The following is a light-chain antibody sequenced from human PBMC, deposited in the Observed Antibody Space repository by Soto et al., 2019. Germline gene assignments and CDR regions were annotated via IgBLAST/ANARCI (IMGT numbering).Light chain of an antibody. J-gene: IGLJ3*02. CDR3: QSYDSSLSGWV. V-gene: IGLV1-40*01. Sequence: QSVLTQPPSVSGAPGQKVTISCTRSSSNIGAAYDVHWYQHLPGTAPKLLIYGNNNRPSGVPDRFSGSKSGTSASLAITGLQAEDEADYYCQSYDSSLSGWVFGGVTKVTVL. CDR1: SSNIGAAYD. CDR2: GNN.